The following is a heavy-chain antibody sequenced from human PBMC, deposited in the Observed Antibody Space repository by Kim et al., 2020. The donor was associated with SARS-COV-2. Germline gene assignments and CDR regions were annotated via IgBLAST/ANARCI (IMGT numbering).Heavy chain of an antibody. CDR2: IYYSGST. D-gene: IGHD6-19*01. V-gene: IGHV4-59*08. CDR1: GGSISSYY. Sequence: SETLSLTCTVSGGSISSYYWSWIRQPPGKGLEWIGYIYYSGSTNHNPSLTSRVTLSVDTSKNQFSLKLSSVTAADPAVYYCARLGPDSSGSYFQYWGQGT. CDR3: ARLGPDSSGSYFQY. J-gene: IGHJ4*02.